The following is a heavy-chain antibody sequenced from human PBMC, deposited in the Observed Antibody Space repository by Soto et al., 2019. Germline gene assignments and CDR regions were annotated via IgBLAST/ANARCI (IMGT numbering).Heavy chain of an antibody. CDR1: GGSISSYY. V-gene: IGHV4-59*01. D-gene: IGHD3-10*01. CDR2: IYYSGST. Sequence: QVQLQESGPGLLKPSETLSLTCSVSGGSISSYYWSWIRQPPGKGLEWIGYIYYSGSTNYQPSLKRRVTLSLDTSKSQFSLKLSSVTAADTAVYYCARGVVMVRGVNFDYWGQGALVTVSS. J-gene: IGHJ4*02. CDR3: ARGVVMVRGVNFDY.